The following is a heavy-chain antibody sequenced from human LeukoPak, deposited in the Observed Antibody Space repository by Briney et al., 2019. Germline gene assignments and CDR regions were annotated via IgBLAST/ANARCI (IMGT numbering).Heavy chain of an antibody. CDR1: GFTFDDYA. Sequence: PGRSLRLSCAASGFTFDDYAMHWVRQAPGKGLEWVSGISWNSGSIGYADSVKGRFTISRDNAKNSLYLQMNSLRAEDTALYYCAKGRYGSGWYGGVSYFDYWGQGTLVTVSS. CDR3: AKGRYGSGWYGGVSYFDY. V-gene: IGHV3-9*01. D-gene: IGHD6-19*01. J-gene: IGHJ4*02. CDR2: ISWNSGSI.